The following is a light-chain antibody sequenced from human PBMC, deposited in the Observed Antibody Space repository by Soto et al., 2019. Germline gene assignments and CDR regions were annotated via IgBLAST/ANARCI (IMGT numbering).Light chain of an antibody. V-gene: IGKV1-33*01. CDR3: QQSFT. Sequence: DIQMTQSPSSLSASVGDRVTITCQASQDISNYLNWYQQKPGKDPKLLIYDASNFEPGVPSRFSGSGSGTDFTFSISILQPQDIATYYCQQSFTFGTGTKVDIK. CDR2: DAS. J-gene: IGKJ3*01. CDR1: QDISNY.